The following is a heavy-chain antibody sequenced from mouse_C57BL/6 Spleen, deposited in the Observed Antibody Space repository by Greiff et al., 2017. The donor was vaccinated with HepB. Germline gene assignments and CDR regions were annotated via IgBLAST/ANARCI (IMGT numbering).Heavy chain of an antibody. Sequence: VQLQQSGPELVKPGASVKISCKASGYSFTDYNMNWVKQSHGKSLEWIGVINPNYGTTSYNQKFKGKATLTVDQSSSTAYMQLNSLTSEDAAVYYCAREGNGTGNWYFDVWGTGTTVTVSS. CDR2: INPNYGTT. D-gene: IGHD4-1*01. V-gene: IGHV1-39*01. CDR3: AREGNGTGNWYFDV. CDR1: GYSFTDYN. J-gene: IGHJ1*03.